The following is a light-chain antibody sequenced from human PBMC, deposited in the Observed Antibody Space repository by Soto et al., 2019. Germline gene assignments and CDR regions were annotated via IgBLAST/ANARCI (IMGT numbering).Light chain of an antibody. CDR2: KTS. CDR3: QHYNSYSEA. Sequence: DIQMTQTPSTLSASVGDRVTITCRASQSISNCLAWYQQKPGKAPNLLIYKTSSLESGVPSRFSGSGSGTEFTLTISSLQPDDFATYYCQHYNSYSEAFGQGTKVDI. J-gene: IGKJ1*01. CDR1: QSISNC. V-gene: IGKV1-5*03.